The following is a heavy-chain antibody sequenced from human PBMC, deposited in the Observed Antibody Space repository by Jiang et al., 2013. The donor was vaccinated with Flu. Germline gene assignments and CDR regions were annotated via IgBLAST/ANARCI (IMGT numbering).Heavy chain of an antibody. D-gene: IGHD3-9*01. J-gene: IGHJ4*02. Sequence: VQLVESGAEVKKPGESLKISCKGSGYSFTSYWIGWVRQMPGKGLEWMGIIYPGDSDTRYSPSFQGQVTISADKSISTAYLQWSSLKASDTAMYYCARHGTYYDILTGSGDFDYWGQGTLVTVSS. CDR2: IYPGDSDT. V-gene: IGHV5-51*01. CDR1: GYSFTSYW. CDR3: ARHGTYYDILTGSGDFDY.